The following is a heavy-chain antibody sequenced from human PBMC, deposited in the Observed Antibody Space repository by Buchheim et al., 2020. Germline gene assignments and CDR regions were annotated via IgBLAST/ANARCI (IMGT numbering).Heavy chain of an antibody. D-gene: IGHD6-19*01. CDR3: ARVLDRYSSSRFQLGY. CDR1: GGSFSGYY. J-gene: IGHJ4*02. V-gene: IGHV4-34*01. CDR2: INHSGST. Sequence: QVQLQQWGAGLLKPSETLSLTCAVYGGSFSGYYWSWIRQPPGKGLEWIGEINHSGSTNYNPSLKSRVTISVDTSKNQFSLTLSSVTAADTAVYYCARVLDRYSSSRFQLGYWGQGTL.